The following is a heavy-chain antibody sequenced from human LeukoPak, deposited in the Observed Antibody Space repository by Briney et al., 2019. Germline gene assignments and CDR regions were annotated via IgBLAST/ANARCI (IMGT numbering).Heavy chain of an antibody. J-gene: IGHJ5*02. CDR3: ARDWGIAVAGTGNWFDP. V-gene: IGHV1-2*02. CDR1: GYTFTVYY. Sequence: ASVTVSFTSSGYTFTVYYMHWGRPAPGQGLGWVGWINPNSGGTNYAQKFQGRGTMTRDTSISTAYMELSRLRSDDTAVYYCARDWGIAVAGTGNWFDPWGQGTLVTVSS. CDR2: INPNSGGT. D-gene: IGHD6-19*01.